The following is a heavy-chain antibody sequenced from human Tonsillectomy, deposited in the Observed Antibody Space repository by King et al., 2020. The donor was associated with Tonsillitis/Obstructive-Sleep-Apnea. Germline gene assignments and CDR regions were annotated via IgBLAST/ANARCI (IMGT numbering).Heavy chain of an antibody. CDR2: IKSKTDGGTA. Sequence: VQLVESGGGLVKPGGSLRLSCAASGFTVSNAWMSWVRQAPGKGLEWVGRIKSKTDGGTADYGAPVKGRFTISRDESKNTLYLQMSSLKTEDTAVYYCTTYDFWSGYSYWGQGTLVTVS. CDR3: TTYDFWSGYSY. J-gene: IGHJ4*02. V-gene: IGHV3-15*01. CDR1: GFTVSNAW. D-gene: IGHD3-3*01.